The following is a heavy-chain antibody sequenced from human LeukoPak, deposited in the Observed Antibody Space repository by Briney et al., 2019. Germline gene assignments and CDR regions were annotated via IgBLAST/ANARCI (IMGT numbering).Heavy chain of an antibody. V-gene: IGHV3-23*01. CDR2: ISNTGGNT. J-gene: IGHJ6*03. Sequence: GGSLRLSCAASGFTFITYAMTWVRQAPGKGLEWVSAISNTGGNTYYADSVKGRFTISRDNSKNTLYLQMNSLRAEDTAVYYCAKDQFGAASAGVYYYYYMDVWGKGTTVTVSS. D-gene: IGHD3-10*01. CDR1: GFTFITYA. CDR3: AKDQFGAASAGVYYYYYMDV.